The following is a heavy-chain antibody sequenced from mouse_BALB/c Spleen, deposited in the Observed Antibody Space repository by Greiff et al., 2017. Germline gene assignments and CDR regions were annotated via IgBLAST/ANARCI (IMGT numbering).Heavy chain of an antibody. CDR1: GFTFSSFG. Sequence: VQLVESGGGLVQPGGSRKLSCAASGFTFSSFGMHWVRQAPEKGLEWVAYISSGSSTIYYADTVKGRFTISRDNPKNTLFLQMTSLRSEDTAMYYCARGTTVVADAMDYWGQGTSVTVSS. CDR3: ARGTTVVADAMDY. CDR2: ISSGSSTI. D-gene: IGHD1-1*01. J-gene: IGHJ4*01. V-gene: IGHV5-17*02.